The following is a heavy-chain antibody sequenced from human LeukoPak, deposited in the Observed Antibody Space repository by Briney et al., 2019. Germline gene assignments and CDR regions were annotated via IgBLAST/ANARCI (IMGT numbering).Heavy chain of an antibody. CDR1: GVSISSYY. J-gene: IGHJ4*02. V-gene: IGHV4-4*07. CDR2: INTSGST. CDR3: ARDTYNYGSSAYYFDY. D-gene: IGHD5-18*01. Sequence: SETLSLTCTVSGVSISSYYWSWIRQPAGKGLEWIGRINTSGSTNYNPSLKSRVTMSVDTSKNQFSLKLSSVTAADTAVYYCARDTYNYGSSAYYFDYWGQGTLVTVSS.